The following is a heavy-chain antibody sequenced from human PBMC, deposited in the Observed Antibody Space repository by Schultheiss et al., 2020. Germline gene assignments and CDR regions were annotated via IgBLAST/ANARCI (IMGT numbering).Heavy chain of an antibody. J-gene: IGHJ6*02. CDR3: ASIRLGELSYRRRDYYGMDV. D-gene: IGHD3-16*02. V-gene: IGHV1-8*02. Sequence: ASVKVSCKASGYTFTSYGISWVRQAPGQGLEWMGWISAYNGNTGYAQKFQGRVTMTRNTSISTAYMELSSLRSEDTAVYYCASIRLGELSYRRRDYYGMDVWGQGTTVTVSS. CDR1: GYTFTSYG. CDR2: ISAYNGNT.